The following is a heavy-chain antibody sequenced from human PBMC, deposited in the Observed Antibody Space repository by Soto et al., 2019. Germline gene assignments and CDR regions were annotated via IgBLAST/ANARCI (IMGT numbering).Heavy chain of an antibody. J-gene: IGHJ6*02. CDR3: ARLYGDGPNYYYGMDV. V-gene: IGHV4-31*03. CDR1: GGSISSGGYY. Sequence: SETLSLTCTVSGGSISSGGYYWSWIRQHPAKGLEWIGYIYYSGSTYYNPSLKSRLTISVDTSKNQFSLKLSSVTAADTAVYYCARLYGDGPNYYYGMDVWGQGTTVTVSS. CDR2: IYYSGST. D-gene: IGHD4-17*01.